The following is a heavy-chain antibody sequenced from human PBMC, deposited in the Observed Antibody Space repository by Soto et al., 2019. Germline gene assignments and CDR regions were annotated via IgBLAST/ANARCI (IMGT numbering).Heavy chain of an antibody. V-gene: IGHV3-30-3*01. CDR2: ISYDGGNK. CDR1: GITFGTYA. Sequence: GGSLRLSWAASGITFGTYAMHWFRQAPGKGLEWVAVISYDGGNKYYADSVKGRFTISRDNSKNALSLQMNSLRAEDTAVYYCARDYYDRSGHSHSSVYWGQGTLVTVSS. CDR3: ARDYYDRSGHSHSSVY. D-gene: IGHD3-22*01. J-gene: IGHJ4*02.